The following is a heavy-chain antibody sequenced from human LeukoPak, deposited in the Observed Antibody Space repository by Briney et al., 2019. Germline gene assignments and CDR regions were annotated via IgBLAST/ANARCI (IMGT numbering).Heavy chain of an antibody. J-gene: IGHJ5*02. Sequence: SETLSLTCTVSGGSISSYYWSWIRQPPGKGLGWIGYIYYSGSTNYNPSLKSRVTISVDTSKNQFSLKLSSVTAADTAVYYCARGGSSWLNWFDPWGQGTLVTVSS. CDR1: GGSISSYY. D-gene: IGHD6-13*01. CDR2: IYYSGST. V-gene: IGHV4-59*01. CDR3: ARGGSSWLNWFDP.